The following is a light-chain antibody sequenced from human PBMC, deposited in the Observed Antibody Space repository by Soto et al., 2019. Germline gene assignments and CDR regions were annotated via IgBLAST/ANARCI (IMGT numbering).Light chain of an antibody. CDR2: DVS. V-gene: IGLV2-11*01. Sequence: QSALTQPRSVSGSPGQSVTITWTVTRSDVGGYNYVSWYQHHPGKAPKLMTYDVSKRPSGVPDRFSGSKSGNTASLTISGLQAEDEADYYCCSYAGSYTFYVFGTGTKVTVL. J-gene: IGLJ1*01. CDR1: RSDVGGYNY. CDR3: CSYAGSYTFYV.